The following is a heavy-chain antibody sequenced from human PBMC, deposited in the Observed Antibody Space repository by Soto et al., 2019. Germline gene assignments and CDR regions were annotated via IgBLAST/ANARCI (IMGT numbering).Heavy chain of an antibody. J-gene: IGHJ4*01. D-gene: IGHD3-10*01. V-gene: IGHV4-59*01. CDR3: ARGREDYGSVLDY. Sequence: SETLSLTCTVSGGSISSYYWSWIRQPPGKGLEWIGYIYYSGSTNYNPSLKSRVTISVDTSKNQFSLKLSSVTAADTAVYYCARGREDYGSVLDYWGHGTLVTVSS. CDR2: IYYSGST. CDR1: GGSISSYY.